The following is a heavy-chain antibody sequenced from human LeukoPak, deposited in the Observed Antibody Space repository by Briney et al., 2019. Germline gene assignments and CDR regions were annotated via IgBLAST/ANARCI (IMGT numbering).Heavy chain of an antibody. Sequence: SGPTLVNPTQTLTLTCTFSRFSLNTHRVGVGWIRQPPGKALEGLALIYWDDDKRYSPSLRTRLTITKDTSKNQVVLTMTNMASVDTGTYFCVRISRSFVVATDWFFDLWGRGTLVTVSS. D-gene: IGHD2-21*02. CDR3: VRISRSFVVATDWFFDL. CDR2: IYWDDDK. V-gene: IGHV2-5*04. J-gene: IGHJ2*01. CDR1: RFSLNTHRVG.